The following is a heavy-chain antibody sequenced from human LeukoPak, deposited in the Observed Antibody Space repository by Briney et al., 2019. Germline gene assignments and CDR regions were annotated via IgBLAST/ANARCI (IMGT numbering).Heavy chain of an antibody. D-gene: IGHD7-27*01. CDR2: IYYSGST. V-gene: IGHV4-59*12. CDR1: GGSISSYY. J-gene: IGHJ6*03. Sequence: PSETLSLTCTVSGGSISSYYWSWIRQPPGKGLEGIGDIYYSGSTNYNPSLKRRVTISVDPSKNQFSLKLSSVTAADTAVYYCASLGYYYYYMDVWGKGTTVTVSS. CDR3: ASLGYYYYYMDV.